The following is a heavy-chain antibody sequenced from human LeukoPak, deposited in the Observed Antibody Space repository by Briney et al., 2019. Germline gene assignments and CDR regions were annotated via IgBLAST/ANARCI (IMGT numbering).Heavy chain of an antibody. D-gene: IGHD3-16*01. CDR2: ISGSGGST. CDR1: GFTFSSYA. Sequence: RGGSLRLPCAASGFTFSSYAMSWVRQAPGGGREWLSAISGSGGSTYYADSVEARFTISRDNSKNTLNLQMNSLRAKNRAVYYFAKEESVGYVGGGNNYFAYWGQGTLVTASS. J-gene: IGHJ4*02. CDR3: AKEESVGYVGGGNNYFAY. V-gene: IGHV3-23*01.